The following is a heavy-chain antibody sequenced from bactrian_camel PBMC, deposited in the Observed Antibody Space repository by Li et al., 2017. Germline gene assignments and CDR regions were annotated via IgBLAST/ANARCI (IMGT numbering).Heavy chain of an antibody. Sequence: HVQLVESGGGSAQAGGSLTLSCTGSGVTFVGSDRGWFRQAPGKEREAVAVIFTVTGRTTLADSVSARFDISQDGAKDTLYLQMNSLKPEDTGLYFCAAGDTWYCLSDFRARNFAYWGQGTQVTVS. CDR1: GVTFVGSD. V-gene: IGHV3S55*01. D-gene: IGHD2*01. CDR2: IFTVTGRT. CDR3: AAGDTWYCLSDFRARNFAY. J-gene: IGHJ6*01.